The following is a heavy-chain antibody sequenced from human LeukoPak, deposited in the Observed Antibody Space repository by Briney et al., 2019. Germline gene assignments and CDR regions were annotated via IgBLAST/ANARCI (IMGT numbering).Heavy chain of an antibody. CDR1: GFTFSSYG. J-gene: IGHJ3*02. D-gene: IGHD6-19*01. V-gene: IGHV3-33*08. Sequence: GSLRLSCAASGFTFSSYGMHWVRQAPGKGLEWVAVIWYDGSNKYYADSVKGRFTISRDNSKNTPYLQMNRLRAEDTAVYYCARSGSSGWSPWGDAFDIWGQGTMVTVSS. CDR3: ARSGSSGWSPWGDAFDI. CDR2: IWYDGSNK.